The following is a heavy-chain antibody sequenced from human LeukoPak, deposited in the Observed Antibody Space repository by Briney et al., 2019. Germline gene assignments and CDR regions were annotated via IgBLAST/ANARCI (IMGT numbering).Heavy chain of an antibody. CDR3: ARVARWAYYFDY. J-gene: IGHJ4*02. D-gene: IGHD4-23*01. CDR2: ISTRDNTI. V-gene: IGHV3-11*01. CDR1: GFTFSDYY. Sequence: GGSLRFSCTASGFTFSDYYMSWIRQTPGKGLEWLSYISTRDNTIQYADSVKGRFTISRDNANNSVFLQMNNLRAEDSAIYYCARVARWAYYFDYWGQGSLVTVSS.